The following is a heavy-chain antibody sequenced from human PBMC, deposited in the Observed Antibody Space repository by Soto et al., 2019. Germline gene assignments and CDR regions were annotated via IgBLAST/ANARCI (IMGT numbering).Heavy chain of an antibody. Sequence: PGGSLRLSCAASGFTFSSYAMSWVRQAPGKGLEWVSAISGSGGSTYYADSVKGRFTISRDNSKNTLYLQMNSLRAEDTAVYYSAKDWTNSSGWPMGANWFDPWGQGTLVPSPQ. CDR2: ISGSGGST. J-gene: IGHJ5*02. CDR3: AKDWTNSSGWPMGANWFDP. D-gene: IGHD6-19*01. V-gene: IGHV3-23*01. CDR1: GFTFSSYA.